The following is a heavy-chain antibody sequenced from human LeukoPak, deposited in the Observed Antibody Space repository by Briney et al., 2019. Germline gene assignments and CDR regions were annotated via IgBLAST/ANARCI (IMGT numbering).Heavy chain of an antibody. D-gene: IGHD3-3*01. V-gene: IGHV3-64*01. J-gene: IGHJ4*02. CDR1: GFTFSSYG. CDR2: ISSNGGST. CDR3: ARATRYYDFWSGYSYYFDY. Sequence: GGSLRLSCAASGFTFSSYGMSWVRQAPGKGLEWVSAISSNGGSTYYANSVKGRFTISRDNSKNTLYLQMGSLRAEDMAVYYCARATRYYDFWSGYSYYFDYWGQGTLVTVSS.